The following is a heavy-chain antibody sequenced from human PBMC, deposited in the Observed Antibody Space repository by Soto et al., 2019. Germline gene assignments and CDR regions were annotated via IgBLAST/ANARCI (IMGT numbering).Heavy chain of an antibody. Sequence: LSLTCTVSGGSISSYYWSWIRQPAGKGLEWIGRIYTSGSTNYNPSLKSRVTMSVDTSKNQFSLKLSSVTAADTAVYYCARAGIFGVVIMREKQAFDYWGQGTLVTVSS. CDR3: ARAGIFGVVIMREKQAFDY. V-gene: IGHV4-4*07. J-gene: IGHJ4*02. D-gene: IGHD3-3*01. CDR2: IYTSGST. CDR1: GGSISSYY.